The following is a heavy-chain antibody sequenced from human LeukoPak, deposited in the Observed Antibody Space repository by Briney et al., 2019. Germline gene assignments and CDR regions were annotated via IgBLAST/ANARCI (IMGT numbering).Heavy chain of an antibody. J-gene: IGHJ4*02. CDR1: GFTFSLYG. CDR3: ARCPESSGYYYELDS. V-gene: IGHV3-30*03. CDR2: ISYHGNNE. Sequence: GGSLRLSCAASGFTFSLYGMHWVRQAPGKGLEWVAVISYHGNNEYYADSVKGRFTISRDNSKDTLYLQMNSLTAEDTAVYYCARCPESSGYYYELDSRGQGTLVTVSS. D-gene: IGHD3-22*01.